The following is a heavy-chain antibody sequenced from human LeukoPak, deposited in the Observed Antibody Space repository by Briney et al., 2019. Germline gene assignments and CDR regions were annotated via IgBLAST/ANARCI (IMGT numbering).Heavy chain of an antibody. V-gene: IGHV3-48*03. CDR1: GFTSIPPE. Sequence: PGGSLRLSCAASGFTSIPPELNWVRQAPGKGLEWISYISHTGSLIYYADSVKGRFTISRDNANNFLYLQMDSLRAEDTAVYYCANLWGSPPVFDYWGQGTLVTVSS. J-gene: IGHJ4*02. CDR3: ANLWGSPPVFDY. D-gene: IGHD3-16*01. CDR2: ISHTGSLI.